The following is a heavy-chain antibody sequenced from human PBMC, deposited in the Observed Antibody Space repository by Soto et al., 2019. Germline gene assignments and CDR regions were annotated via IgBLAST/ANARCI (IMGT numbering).Heavy chain of an antibody. Sequence: ESGGGLVQPGRSLRLSCAAIGFTFEDHAMHRIRQVPGKGLEWVAGINWNSGITGYADSVKGRFTISRDNANNSLHLEMNSLKSEDTALYYCAKGRGALTVVSNWFDPWGQGTLVTVSS. CDR1: GFTFEDHA. CDR2: INWNSGIT. CDR3: AKGRGALTVVSNWFDP. J-gene: IGHJ5*02. V-gene: IGHV3-9*01. D-gene: IGHD3-22*01.